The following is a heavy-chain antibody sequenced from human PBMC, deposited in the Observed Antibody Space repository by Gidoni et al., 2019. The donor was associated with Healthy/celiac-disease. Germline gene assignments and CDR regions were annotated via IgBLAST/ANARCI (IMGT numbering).Heavy chain of an antibody. V-gene: IGHV1-24*01. Sequence: QVQLVQSGAEVKKPGASVKVSCKVSGYTITELSMHWVRQAPGKGLEWMGGFDPEDGETIYAQKCQGRVTMTEDTSTDTAYMELSSLRSEDTAVYYCATATQFDLRYFDWLLRGGRYYGMDAWGQGTTVTVSS. CDR1: GYTITELS. CDR3: ATATQFDLRYFDWLLRGGRYYGMDA. CDR2: FDPEDGET. D-gene: IGHD3-9*01. J-gene: IGHJ6*02.